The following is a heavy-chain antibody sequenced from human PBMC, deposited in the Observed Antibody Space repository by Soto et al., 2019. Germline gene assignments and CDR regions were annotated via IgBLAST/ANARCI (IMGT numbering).Heavy chain of an antibody. J-gene: IGHJ4*02. CDR3: TRKSTSDIRGYDYFDS. CDR2: INYNGIYT. Sequence: EGQLVGSGGGLVEPGGSLRLSCSASGFIFSSSDMTWVRQAPGKGLEYVSSINYNGIYTFYAEPAKGRFTISRDSAKNSLYLKMYSLTAEGTAVYFSTRKSTSDIRGYDYFDSWGQGTLVIASS. V-gene: IGHV3-21*06. D-gene: IGHD3-22*01. CDR1: GFIFSSSD.